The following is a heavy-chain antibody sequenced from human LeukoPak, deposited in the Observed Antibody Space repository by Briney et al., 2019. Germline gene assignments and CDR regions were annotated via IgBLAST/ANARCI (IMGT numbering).Heavy chain of an antibody. CDR2: ITTDETT. Sequence: GGSLRLSCAASGFPFSVSWMHWFRQVPGKGLMWVSRITTDETTTYADSVRGRFSISRDNAKNTVYLQMNSLRVEGTAVYYCAKDWFATTDYWGQGILVTVSS. D-gene: IGHD3-3*01. J-gene: IGHJ4*02. CDR1: GFPFSVSW. CDR3: AKDWFATTDY. V-gene: IGHV3-74*01.